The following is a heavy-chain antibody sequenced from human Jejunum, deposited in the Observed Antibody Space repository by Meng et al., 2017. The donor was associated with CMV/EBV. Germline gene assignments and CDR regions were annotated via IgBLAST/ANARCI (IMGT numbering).Heavy chain of an antibody. CDR1: GGFLRPTA. CDR3: VGPEGDIGGFDP. Sequence: VQLSQRGDGLLKPSETLSLTCVVNGGFLRPTACRWIRQPPGKGLEWLGEIDRSGGINYNPSLKSRITVSIDTSRNLLSLKLDSVTAADTAVYYCVGPEGDIGGFDPWGQGTLVTVSS. CDR2: IDRSGGI. V-gene: IGHV4-34*02. D-gene: IGHD2-15*01. J-gene: IGHJ5*02.